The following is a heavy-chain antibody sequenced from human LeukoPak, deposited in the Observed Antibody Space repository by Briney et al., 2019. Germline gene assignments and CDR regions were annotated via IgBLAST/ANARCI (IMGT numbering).Heavy chain of an antibody. CDR3: LKDLYKGDSSSWYYFHY. Sequence: GGSLRLSCSASGFPFSSYAMHWVRQAPGKGLEHLSAISANGGSTYYADSVKGRFTISRDNSRNTLYLQMSSLRAEDTAIYHCLKDLYKGDSSSWYYFHYWGQGTLVTVSS. CDR1: GFPFSSYA. CDR2: ISANGGST. V-gene: IGHV3-64D*06. D-gene: IGHD6-13*01. J-gene: IGHJ4*02.